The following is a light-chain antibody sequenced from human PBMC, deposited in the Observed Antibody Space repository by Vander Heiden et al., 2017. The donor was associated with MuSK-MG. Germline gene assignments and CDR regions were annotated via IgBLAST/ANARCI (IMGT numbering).Light chain of an antibody. CDR3: SSYAGSNNLI. V-gene: IGLV2-8*01. Sequence: SALTQPPSASGSPGQSVTMSCTGTSSDVGGYNYVSWYQQHPGKAPKLIIDEVSKRPSGVPERFSGSKSGNTASLTVSGLLAEDEADYYCSSYAGSNNLIFGTGTKVTVL. CDR2: EVS. J-gene: IGLJ1*01. CDR1: SSDVGGYNY.